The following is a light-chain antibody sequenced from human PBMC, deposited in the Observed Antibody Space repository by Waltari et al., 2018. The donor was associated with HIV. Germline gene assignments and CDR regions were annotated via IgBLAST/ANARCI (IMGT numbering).Light chain of an antibody. Sequence: DIQMTQSPSTLSASVGDRVTITCRASQSIDTSLAWYQQKPGKAPKVLIYVASGLESGGPSRFSGSGSGTEFTLTITSLQPDDFATYYCQNYKRYPFTFGPGTKVDIK. J-gene: IGKJ3*01. CDR2: VAS. V-gene: IGKV1-5*03. CDR1: QSIDTS. CDR3: QNYKRYPFT.